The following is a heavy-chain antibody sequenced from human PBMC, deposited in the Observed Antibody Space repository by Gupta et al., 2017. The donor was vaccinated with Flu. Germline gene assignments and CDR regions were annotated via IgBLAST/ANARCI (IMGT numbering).Heavy chain of an antibody. CDR2: ISGSGGST. CDR3: AKDSVATKVYYFDY. J-gene: IGHJ4*02. D-gene: IGHD5-12*01. Sequence: EVQLLESGGGLVQPGGSLRLSCAACGFTFSRHAMSWVAQAPGKGLEWISAISGSGGSTYYADSVKGRITISRDNSKNTLYLQMNSLRAEDTGVYYCAKDSVATKVYYFDYWGQGTLVTVSS. CDR1: GFTFSRHA. V-gene: IGHV3-23*01.